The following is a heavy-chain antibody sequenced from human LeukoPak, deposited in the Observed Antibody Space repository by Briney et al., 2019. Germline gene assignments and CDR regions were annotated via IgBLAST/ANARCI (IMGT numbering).Heavy chain of an antibody. D-gene: IGHD4-17*01. CDR3: ARDPATVTDGDVFDY. J-gene: IGHJ4*02. Sequence: AGALRLSCAASGFIFSSYWMSWFRQAPGKGRDGVANIKQDGSEKYYVDSLKGRFTISRDNAKNSLYLQMNSLRAEDTAVYYCARDPATVTDGDVFDYWGQGTLVTVSS. V-gene: IGHV3-7*01. CDR2: IKQDGSEK. CDR1: GFIFSSYW.